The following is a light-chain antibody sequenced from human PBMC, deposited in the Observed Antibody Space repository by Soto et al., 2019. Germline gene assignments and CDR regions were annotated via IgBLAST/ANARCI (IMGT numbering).Light chain of an antibody. V-gene: IGLV2-14*01. CDR1: SSDVGGYNY. J-gene: IGLJ1*01. CDR2: DVS. Sequence: QSALTQPASVSGSPGQSITISCTGTSSDVGGYNYVSWYQQHPGKAPKLMIYDVSNRPSGVSNRFSGYKSGNTASLTISGLQAEDEADDYCRSYTSSSTYVFGPGTKLTVL. CDR3: RSYTSSSTYV.